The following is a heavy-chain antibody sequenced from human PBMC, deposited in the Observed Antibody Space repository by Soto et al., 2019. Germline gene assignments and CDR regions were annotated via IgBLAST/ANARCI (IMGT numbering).Heavy chain of an antibody. J-gene: IGHJ2*01. CDR2: TRNKANSYTT. D-gene: IGHD3-10*01. V-gene: IGHV3-72*01. CDR3: ARDNPNYGSGSYGL. CDR1: GFTFSDHY. Sequence: SLRLSCAASGFTFSDHYMDWVRQAPGKGLEWVGRTRNKANSYTTEYATSVKGRFTISRDDSKNSLYLQMNSLKTEDTAVYYCARDNPNYGSGSYGLW.